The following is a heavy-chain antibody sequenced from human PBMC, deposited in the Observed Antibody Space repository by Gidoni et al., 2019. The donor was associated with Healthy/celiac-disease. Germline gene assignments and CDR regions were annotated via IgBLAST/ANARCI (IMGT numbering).Heavy chain of an antibody. CDR3: ARDLATVRDPSGAFDY. V-gene: IGHV3-21*01. D-gene: IGHD3-10*01. J-gene: IGHJ4*02. Sequence: EVQLVESGGGLVKPGGSLRLSCAASGFTFRSYSMNWVRQAPGKGLEWVSSISSSSSYIYYADSVKGRFTISRDNAKNSLYLQMNSLRAEDTAVYYCARDLATVRDPSGAFDYWGQGTLVTVSS. CDR2: ISSSSSYI. CDR1: GFTFRSYS.